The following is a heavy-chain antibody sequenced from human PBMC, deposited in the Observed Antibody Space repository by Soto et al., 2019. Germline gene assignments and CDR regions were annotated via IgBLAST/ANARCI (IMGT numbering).Heavy chain of an antibody. V-gene: IGHV1-2*02. CDR2: INPNSGGT. CDR1: GYTFTDYY. J-gene: IGHJ4*02. CDR3: AREFIRGVDY. D-gene: IGHD3-10*01. Sequence: QVQLVQSGAEVKKPGASVKVSCKASGYTFTDYYMHWLRQPPGQGLEWMGWINPNSGGTLYAQKFQGRVTLTRDTSISTAYMELSRLSSDDTAVYYCAREFIRGVDYWSQGALSTVSS.